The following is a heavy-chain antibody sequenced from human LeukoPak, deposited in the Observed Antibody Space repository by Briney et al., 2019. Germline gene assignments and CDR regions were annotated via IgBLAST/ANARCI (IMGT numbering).Heavy chain of an antibody. CDR2: VFYTGNT. CDR3: AKGNYYGSGSYYKACYYYGMDV. V-gene: IGHV4-39*01. J-gene: IGHJ6*02. CDR1: GGSISSSSYY. Sequence: SETLSLTCTVSGGSISSSSYYWGWIRQPPGKGLEWLGSVFYTGNTYYNPSLKSRVTISVDTSKNQFSLKLSSVTAADTAVYYCAKGNYYGSGSYYKACYYYGMDVWGQGTTVTLSS. D-gene: IGHD3-10*01.